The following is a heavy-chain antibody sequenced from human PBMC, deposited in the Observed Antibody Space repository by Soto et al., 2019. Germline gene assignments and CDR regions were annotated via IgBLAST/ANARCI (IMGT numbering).Heavy chain of an antibody. V-gene: IGHV3-23*01. J-gene: IGHJ4*02. CDR3: AYSSTPFDY. CDR2: ISGSGGST. CDR1: GFTFSSYA. D-gene: IGHD6-13*01. Sequence: EVQLLESGGGLVQPGGSLRLSCAASGFTFSSYAMSWVRQAPGKGLEWVPAISGSGGSTYYAASVKGRFTISRDNSKKPLYLPMNSLGAEDTAVYYCAYSSTPFDYWGQGTLVTVSS.